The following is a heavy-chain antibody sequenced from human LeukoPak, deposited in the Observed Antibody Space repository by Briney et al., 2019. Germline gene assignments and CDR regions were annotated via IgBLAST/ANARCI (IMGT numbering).Heavy chain of an antibody. CDR1: GFTFSSSA. Sequence: GGSLRLSCAASGFTFSSSAMSWVRQAPGKGLEWVSAISNNGGYTYYADSVQGRFTISRDNSKSTLCLQMDSLRGEDTAVYYCAKDFRIGYSAHFDYWGQGALVTVSS. J-gene: IGHJ4*02. CDR2: ISNNGGYT. V-gene: IGHV3-23*01. D-gene: IGHD2-21*01. CDR3: AKDFRIGYSAHFDY.